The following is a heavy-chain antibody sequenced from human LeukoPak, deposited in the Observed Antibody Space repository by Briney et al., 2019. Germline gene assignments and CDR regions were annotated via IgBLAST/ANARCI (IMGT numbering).Heavy chain of an antibody. D-gene: IGHD5-24*01. V-gene: IGHV3-53*01. J-gene: IGHJ3*02. CDR3: ASWGYNLDAFDI. Sequence: GGSLRLSCAASGFTVSSNYMSRVRQAPGKGLEWVSVIYSGGSTYYADSVKGRFTISRDNSKNTLYLQMNSLRAEDTAVYYCASWGYNLDAFDIWGQGTMVTVSS. CDR2: IYSGGST. CDR1: GFTVSSNY.